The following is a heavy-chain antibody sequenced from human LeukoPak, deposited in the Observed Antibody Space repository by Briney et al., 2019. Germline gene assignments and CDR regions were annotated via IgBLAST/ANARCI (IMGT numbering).Heavy chain of an antibody. CDR2: IYYSGST. CDR1: GGSISSSSYY. V-gene: IGHV4-39*07. Sequence: SETLSLTCTVSGGSISSSSYYWGWIRQPPGKGLEWIGSIYYSGSTYYNPSLKSRVTISVDTSKNQFSLKLSSVTAADTAVYYCARGDSSGYRYYYYYYMDVWGKGTTVTVSS. J-gene: IGHJ6*03. CDR3: ARGDSSGYRYYYYYYMDV. D-gene: IGHD3-22*01.